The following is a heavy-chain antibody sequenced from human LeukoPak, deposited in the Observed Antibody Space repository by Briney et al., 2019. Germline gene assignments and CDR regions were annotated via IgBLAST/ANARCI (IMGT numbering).Heavy chain of an antibody. J-gene: IGHJ6*03. CDR3: ARGTYDFWSGYYQPDYYYYMDV. D-gene: IGHD3-3*01. CDR2: IYYSGST. Sequence: PSETLSLTCTVSGGSISSSSYYWGWIRQPPGKGLEWIGSIYYSGSTYYNPSLKSRVTISVDTSKNQFSLKLSSVTAADTAVYYCARGTYDFWSGYYQPDYYYYMDVWGKGTTVTVSS. CDR1: GGSISSSSYY. V-gene: IGHV4-39*07.